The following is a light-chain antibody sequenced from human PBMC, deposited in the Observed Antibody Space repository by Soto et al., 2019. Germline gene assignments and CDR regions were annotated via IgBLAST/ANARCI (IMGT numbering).Light chain of an antibody. J-gene: IGKJ1*01. CDR2: KAS. CDR1: QSISDL. V-gene: IGKV1-5*03. CDR3: QQYNGYWT. Sequence: DIQMTQSPSTLSASVGDRVTITCRASQSISDLLAWYQQKPGKAPKLLIYKASNLKSGVPSWFSGSGSGTEYTLTISSLQPDDFASYYCQQYNGYWTFGQGTKVEI.